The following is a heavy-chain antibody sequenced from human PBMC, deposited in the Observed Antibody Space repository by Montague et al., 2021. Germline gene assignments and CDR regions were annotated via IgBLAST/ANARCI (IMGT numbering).Heavy chain of an antibody. CDR2: ST. CDR3: SRESIVVVPAEIYYYGMDL. V-gene: IGHV4-59*01. D-gene: IGHD2-2*01. Sequence: STNYNPSLRSRVTISADTSKNQFSLKLNSVTAADTAVYYCSRESIVVVPAEIYYYGMDLGGKGTTVNVSS. J-gene: IGHJ6*04.